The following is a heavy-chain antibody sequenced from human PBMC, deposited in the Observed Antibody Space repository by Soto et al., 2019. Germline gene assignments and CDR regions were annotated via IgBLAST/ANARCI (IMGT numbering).Heavy chain of an antibody. J-gene: IGHJ3*02. CDR1: GFTFSSYE. V-gene: IGHV3-48*03. CDR2: ISSSGSTI. Sequence: EVQLVESGGGLVQPGGSLRLSCAASGFTFSSYEMNWVRQAPGKGLEWVSYISSSGSTIYYADSVKGRFTISRDNAKNSLYLQMNSLRAEDTAVYYCARSSSFDAFDIWGQGTRVTVSS. D-gene: IGHD2-2*01. CDR3: ARSSSFDAFDI.